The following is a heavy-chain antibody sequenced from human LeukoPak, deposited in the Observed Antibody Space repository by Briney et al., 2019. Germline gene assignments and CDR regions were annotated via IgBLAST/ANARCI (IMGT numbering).Heavy chain of an antibody. CDR1: GFTFSSYG. J-gene: IGHJ4*02. CDR2: ISGSGGST. CDR3: AKDSFRVTELDY. Sequence: PGGTLRLSCAASGFTFSSYGMSWVRQAPGKGLEWVSAISGSGGSTYYADSVKGRFTISRDNSENTLYLQLNSLRAEDTAVYYCAKDSFRVTELDYWGQGTLVTVSS. D-gene: IGHD2-21*02. V-gene: IGHV3-23*01.